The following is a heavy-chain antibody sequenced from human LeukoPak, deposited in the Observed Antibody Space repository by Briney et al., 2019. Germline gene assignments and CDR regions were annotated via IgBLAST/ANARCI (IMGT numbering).Heavy chain of an antibody. V-gene: IGHV4-39*07. J-gene: IGHJ4*02. D-gene: IGHD6-19*01. CDR1: GGSISSSSYY. CDR3: ARGEVAVAGIDY. CDR2: IYYSGST. Sequence: PSETLSLTCTVSGGSISSSSYYWGWIRQPPGKGLEWIGSIYYSGSTYYNPSLKSRVTISVDTSKNQFSLKLSSVTAADTAVYYCARGEVAVAGIDYWGQGTLVTVSS.